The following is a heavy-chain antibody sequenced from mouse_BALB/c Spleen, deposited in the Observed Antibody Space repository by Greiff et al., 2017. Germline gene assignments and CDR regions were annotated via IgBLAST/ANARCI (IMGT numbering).Heavy chain of an antibody. CDR1: GYSITSGYY. V-gene: IGHV3-6*02. CDR2: ISYDGSN. D-gene: IGHD1-1*01. Sequence: EVHLVESGPGLVKPSQSLSLTCSVTGYSITSGYYWNWIRQFPGNKLEWMGYISYDGSNNYNPSLKNRISITRDTSKNQFFLKLNSVTTEDTATYYCARGKYYYGSSYGYAMDYWGQGTSVTVSS. J-gene: IGHJ4*01. CDR3: ARGKYYYGSSYGYAMDY.